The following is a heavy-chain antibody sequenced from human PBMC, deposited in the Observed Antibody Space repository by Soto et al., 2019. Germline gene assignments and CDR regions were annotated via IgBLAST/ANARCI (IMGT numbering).Heavy chain of an antibody. Sequence: QVQLQQWGAGLLKPSETLSLTCAVYGGSFSGYYWTWIRQPPGTGLEWSGAINLSGSTNYNPSLTSRVTISVHTSMHPFSPKLTSVTAAVTAVYFFARHNFPCLFDYWGHCTLVSVSS. CDR3: ARHNFPCLFDY. J-gene: IGHJ4*01. D-gene: IGHD1-1*01. CDR1: GGSFSGYY. V-gene: IGHV4-34*01. CDR2: INLSGST.